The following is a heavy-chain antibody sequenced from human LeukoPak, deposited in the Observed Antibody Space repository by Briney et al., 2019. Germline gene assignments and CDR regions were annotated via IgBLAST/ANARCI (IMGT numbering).Heavy chain of an antibody. J-gene: IGHJ3*02. CDR3: AKEGSSDAFDI. CDR2: IWYDGSNK. Sequence: GGSLRLSCVASEFTFSTYSMTWVRQAPGKGLEWVAVIWYDGSNKYYADSVKGRFTISRDNSKNTLYLQMNSLRAEDTAVYYCAKEGSSDAFDIWGQGTMVTVSS. CDR1: EFTFSTYS. D-gene: IGHD6-6*01. V-gene: IGHV3-33*06.